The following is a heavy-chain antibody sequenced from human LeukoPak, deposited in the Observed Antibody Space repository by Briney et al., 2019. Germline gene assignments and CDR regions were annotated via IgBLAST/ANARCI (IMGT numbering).Heavy chain of an antibody. CDR1: GGSISSYY. J-gene: IGHJ6*02. D-gene: IGHD2/OR15-2a*01. Sequence: SETLSLTCTVSGGSISSYYWNWTRQPPGKGLEWIGYIYYSGSTDYNPSLKGRVTISEDTSKDQFSLKLNSVTAADTAVYYCARSLQYGNNNYYYYGMDVWGQGTTVTVSS. CDR2: IYYSGST. CDR3: ARSLQYGNNNYYYYGMDV. V-gene: IGHV4-59*01.